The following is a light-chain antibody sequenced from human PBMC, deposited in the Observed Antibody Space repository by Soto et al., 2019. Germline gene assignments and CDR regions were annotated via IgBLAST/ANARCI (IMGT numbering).Light chain of an antibody. CDR3: SSYTSSSTSHYV. CDR1: SSDVGGYDY. V-gene: IGLV2-14*01. Sequence: QSVLTQPASVSGSPGQSITISCTGTSSDVGGYDYVSWYQQHPGKAPKLMIYEVSNRPSGVFNRFSGSKSGNTASLTISGLQAEDEADYYCSSYTSSSTSHYVFGTGTKVTVL. J-gene: IGLJ1*01. CDR2: EVS.